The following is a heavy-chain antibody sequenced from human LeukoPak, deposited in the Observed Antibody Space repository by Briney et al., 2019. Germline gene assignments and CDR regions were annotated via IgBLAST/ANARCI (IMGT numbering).Heavy chain of an antibody. CDR1: GFTFSSYS. D-gene: IGHD6-19*01. CDR3: ARDSSGWYEDAFDI. J-gene: IGHJ3*02. CDR2: ISSSGTTI. Sequence: GGSLRLSCAASGFTFSSYSMNWVRQAPGKGLEWVSYISSSGTTIYYADSVKGRFTISRDNAKNSLYLQMNSLRAEDTAVYYCARDSSGWYEDAFDIWGQGTMVTVSS. V-gene: IGHV3-48*04.